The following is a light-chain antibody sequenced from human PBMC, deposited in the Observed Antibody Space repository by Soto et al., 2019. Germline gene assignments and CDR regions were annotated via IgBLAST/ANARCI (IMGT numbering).Light chain of an antibody. J-gene: IGKJ5*01. Sequence: DIQLTQSPSFLSASVGDRVTITCRASQGISSYLAWYQQKPGKAPKLLIYAASTLQSGVPSRFSGSGSGTEFTLTFGSLQPEDFAIYYFQQRNRHPPVTFGQGTRLEIK. CDR1: QGISSY. CDR3: QQRNRHPPVT. CDR2: AAS. V-gene: IGKV1-9*01.